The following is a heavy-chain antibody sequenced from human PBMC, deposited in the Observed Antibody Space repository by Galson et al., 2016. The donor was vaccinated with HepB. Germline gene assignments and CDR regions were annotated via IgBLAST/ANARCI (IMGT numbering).Heavy chain of an antibody. CDR3: SRGWSSFEF. Sequence: LSLTCTVSGGSISSDYWGWIRQSPGKGLEWIGFVGYNGDTRYNPSLRGRITISLDTPKNQFSLKLNSLTSADTAVYYCSRGWSSFEFWGQGILVTVSS. D-gene: IGHD2-15*01. CDR2: VGYNGDT. CDR1: GGSISSDY. J-gene: IGHJ4*02. V-gene: IGHV4-59*01.